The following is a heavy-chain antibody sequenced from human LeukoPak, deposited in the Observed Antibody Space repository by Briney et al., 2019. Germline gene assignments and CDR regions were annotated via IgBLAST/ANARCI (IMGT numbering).Heavy chain of an antibody. V-gene: IGHV1-69*13. J-gene: IGHJ3*02. CDR1: GGTFSSYA. D-gene: IGHD3-10*01. CDR2: IIPIFSTA. CDR3: AVGVRGSGSYQIWGHAFDI. Sequence: SVKVSCKASGGTFSSYAISWVRQAPGQGLEWMGGIIPIFSTANYAQKFQGRVTITADESTSTAYMELSSLRSEDTAVHYCAVGVRGSGSYQIWGHAFDIWGQGTMVTVSS.